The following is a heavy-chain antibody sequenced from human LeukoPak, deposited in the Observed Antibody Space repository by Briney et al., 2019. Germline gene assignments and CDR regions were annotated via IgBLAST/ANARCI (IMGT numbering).Heavy chain of an antibody. CDR3: ARYNWGYGAFDY. Sequence: SETLSLTCTVSGGSISGYYWSWIRQSPGKGLEWTGYIYSSGSTNYNPSLNGRVTISVDTSNNHFSLKLVSVAAADTAVYFCARYNWGYGAFDYWGQGTLVAVSS. J-gene: IGHJ4*02. CDR2: IYSSGST. D-gene: IGHD1-20*01. CDR1: GGSISGYY. V-gene: IGHV4-59*01.